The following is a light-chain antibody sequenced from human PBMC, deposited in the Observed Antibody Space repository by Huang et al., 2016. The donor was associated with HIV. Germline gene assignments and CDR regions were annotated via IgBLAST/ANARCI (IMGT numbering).Light chain of an antibody. V-gene: IGKV4-1*01. CDR3: QQYYNTPLT. CDR2: WAS. Sequence: DIVMTQSPDSLAVSLGERATINCKSSQSLLYSSNNKNYLAWYQQKPGQPPKLLIYWASTRESGVPDRFTGSGSGTGFTLTISSLQAEDVAVYYCQQYYNTPLTFGQGTKLEIK. J-gene: IGKJ2*01. CDR1: QSLLYSSNNKNY.